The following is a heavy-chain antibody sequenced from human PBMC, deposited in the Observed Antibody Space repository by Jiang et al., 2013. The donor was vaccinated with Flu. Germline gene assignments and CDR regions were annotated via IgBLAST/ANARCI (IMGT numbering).Heavy chain of an antibody. Sequence: GSGLVKPSETLSLTCTVSGASISDYYWNWIRQPPGRGLEWIGYIYYSGRVNYNPSLKSRVTISVDTSKNQFSLNLTSVTAADTAVYYCAREGDFWSGNYRGPFDNWGHGTLVTVSS. CDR1: GASISDYY. D-gene: IGHD3-3*01. V-gene: IGHV4-59*01. CDR2: IYYSGRV. J-gene: IGHJ4*01. CDR3: AREGDFWSGNYRGPFDN.